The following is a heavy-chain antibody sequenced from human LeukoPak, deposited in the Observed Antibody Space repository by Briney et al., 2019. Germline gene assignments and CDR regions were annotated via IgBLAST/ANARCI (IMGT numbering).Heavy chain of an antibody. Sequence: SETLSLTCTVSGGSISSYYWSWIRQPPGKGLEWIGYIYYSGSTNYNPSLKSRVTISVDTSKNQFSLKLSSVTAADTAVYYCARRGTYYYDSSGSPYDWFDPWGQGILVTVSS. CDR2: IYYSGST. V-gene: IGHV4-59*08. CDR1: GGSISSYY. D-gene: IGHD3-22*01. CDR3: ARRGTYYYDSSGSPYDWFDP. J-gene: IGHJ5*02.